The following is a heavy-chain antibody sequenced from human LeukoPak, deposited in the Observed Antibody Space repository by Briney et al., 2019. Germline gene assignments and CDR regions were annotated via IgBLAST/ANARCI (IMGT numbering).Heavy chain of an antibody. V-gene: IGHV4-39*07. CDR3: ARAGLWFGELGLDY. CDR1: GGSMSSTSYY. CDR2: INHSGST. J-gene: IGHJ4*02. Sequence: PSETLSLTCSVSGGSMSSTSYYWSWIRQPPGKGLEWIGEINHSGSTNYNPSLKSRVTISVDTSKNQFSLKLSSVTAADTAVYYCARAGLWFGELGLDYWGQGTLVTVSS. D-gene: IGHD3-10*01.